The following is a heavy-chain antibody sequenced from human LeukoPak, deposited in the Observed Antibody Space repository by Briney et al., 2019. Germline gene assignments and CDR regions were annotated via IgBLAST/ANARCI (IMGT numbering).Heavy chain of an antibody. CDR2: ISIGSSFI. D-gene: IGHD3-16*01. Sequence: PGGSARLSCAASGFTFGSYATNWGRQAPGKGREWVSSISIGSSFIYYPDSVKGRFTISRANANNSLYLQMNSLRAETTVIYSCARDKGGERWFDTWGQGTLATVSS. CDR1: GFTFGSYA. V-gene: IGHV3-21*01. J-gene: IGHJ5*02. CDR3: ARDKGGERWFDT.